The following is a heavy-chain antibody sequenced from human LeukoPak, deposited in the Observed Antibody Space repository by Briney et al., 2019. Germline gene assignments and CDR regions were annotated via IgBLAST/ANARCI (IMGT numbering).Heavy chain of an antibody. V-gene: IGHV4-34*01. J-gene: IGHJ3*02. Sequence: SETLSLTCAVYGGSFSGYYWSWIRQPPGKGLEWIGEINHSGSTNYNPSLKSRVTISVDTSKNQFSLKLSSVPAADTAVYYCVRLRYYDSSGYLEGADDAFDIWGQGTMVTVSS. CDR2: INHSGST. D-gene: IGHD3-22*01. CDR3: VRLRYYDSSGYLEGADDAFDI. CDR1: GGSFSGYY.